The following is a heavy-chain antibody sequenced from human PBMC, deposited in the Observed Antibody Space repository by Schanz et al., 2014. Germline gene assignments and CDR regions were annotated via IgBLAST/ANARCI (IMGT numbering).Heavy chain of an antibody. D-gene: IGHD3-10*01. J-gene: IGHJ5*02. CDR2: ISDYNGKT. Sequence: QVQLVQSGAEVKKPGSSVKVSCKASGGTFSSYAFSWVRQAPGQGLEWMGWISDYNGKTNFAQKFQGRVAMTADPSTSTAYMELRSLRSDDTAVYYCARDRIGHYYGSGSIDPWGQGTLVTVSS. V-gene: IGHV1-18*01. CDR1: GGTFSSYA. CDR3: ARDRIGHYYGSGSIDP.